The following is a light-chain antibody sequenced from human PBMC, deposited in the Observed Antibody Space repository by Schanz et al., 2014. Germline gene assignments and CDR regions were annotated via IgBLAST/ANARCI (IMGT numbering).Light chain of an antibody. CDR3: FLLLSSGWV. CDR2: DTS. CDR1: TGVVTSGHY. Sequence: QTVVTQEPSLTVSPGGTVTLTCDSSTGVVTSGHYPYWFQQKPGQAPTTLIYDTSSKHSWTPARFSGSLLGGKAALTLSGAQTEDEADYFCFLLLSSGWVFGGGTKLTVL. J-gene: IGLJ3*02. V-gene: IGLV7-46*01.